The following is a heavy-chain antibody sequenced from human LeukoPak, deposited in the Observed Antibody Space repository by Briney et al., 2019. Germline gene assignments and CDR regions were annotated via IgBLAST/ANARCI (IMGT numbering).Heavy chain of an antibody. Sequence: PSETLSLTCTVSGGSISSGDYYWSWIRQPPGKGLEWIGYIYCSGSTYYNPSLKSRVTISVDTSKNQFSLKLSSVTAADTAVYYCASGYCSSTSCHEDYYYGMDVWGQGTTVTVSS. CDR2: IYCSGST. V-gene: IGHV4-30-4*01. CDR1: GGSISSGDYY. D-gene: IGHD2-2*03. CDR3: ASGYCSSTSCHEDYYYGMDV. J-gene: IGHJ6*02.